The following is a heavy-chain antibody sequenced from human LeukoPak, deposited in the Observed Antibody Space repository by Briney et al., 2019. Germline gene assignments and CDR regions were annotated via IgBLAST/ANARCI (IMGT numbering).Heavy chain of an antibody. D-gene: IGHD6-13*01. CDR1: GYTFTGYY. J-gene: IGHJ4*02. CDR3: ARGYSSSWPFDY. V-gene: IGHV1-2*02. Sequence: ASVKVSCKASGYTFTGYYMHWVRQAPGQGLEWMGWINPNSGGPIYAQKFQGRVTMTWDTSISTTYMELRGLRSDDTAVYYCARGYSSSWPFDYWGQGTLVTVSS. CDR2: INPNSGGP.